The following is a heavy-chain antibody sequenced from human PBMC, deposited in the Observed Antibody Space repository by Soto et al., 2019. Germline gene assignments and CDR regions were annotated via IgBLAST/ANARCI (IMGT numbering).Heavy chain of an antibody. J-gene: IGHJ2*01. Sequence: EVQLVESGGGLVKPGGSLRLSCAASGFTFSSYSMNWVRQAPGKGLEWVSSISSSSSNIYYADAVKGRFTMSRDNAKNLVYLQMNSLRAEDTAGYYCARDGGRRGGGYFDLWGRGTLVTVSS. CDR2: ISSSSSNI. D-gene: IGHD3-16*01. CDR3: ARDGGRRGGGYFDL. CDR1: GFTFSSYS. V-gene: IGHV3-21*06.